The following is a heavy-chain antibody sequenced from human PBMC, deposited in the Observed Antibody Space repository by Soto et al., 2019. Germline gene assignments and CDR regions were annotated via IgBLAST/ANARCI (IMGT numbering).Heavy chain of an antibody. CDR3: ARAPAPYDYVWGSYRYHFDY. CDR2: IIPIFGTA. Sequence: QVQLVQSGAEVKKPGYSVKVSCKASGGTFSSYAISWVRQAPGQGLEWMGGIIPIFGTANYAQKFQGRVTITADEYTSTAYMELSSLRSEDTAVYYCARAPAPYDYVWGSYRYHFDYWVQGTLVTVSS. D-gene: IGHD3-16*02. V-gene: IGHV1-69*01. J-gene: IGHJ4*02. CDR1: GGTFSSYA.